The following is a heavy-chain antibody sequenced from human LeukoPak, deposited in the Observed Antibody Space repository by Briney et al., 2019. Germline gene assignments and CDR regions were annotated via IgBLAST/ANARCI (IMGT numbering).Heavy chain of an antibody. CDR2: INPDSGGT. CDR3: ATVQYLTLDAFDT. V-gene: IGHV1-2*02. CDR1: GYTFIGYY. Sequence: ASVRVSCKASGYTFIGYYIYWVRQAPGQGLEWMGWINPDSGGTNYAQKFQGRVAMTRDTSMSTSYMELSGLRSDDTAVYYCATVQYLTLDAFDTWGRGTLVTVS. D-gene: IGHD2-21*02. J-gene: IGHJ3*02.